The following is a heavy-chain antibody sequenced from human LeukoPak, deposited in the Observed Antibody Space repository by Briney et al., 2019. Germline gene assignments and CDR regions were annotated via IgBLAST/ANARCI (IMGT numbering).Heavy chain of an antibody. D-gene: IGHD2-15*01. V-gene: IGHV4-39*01. CDR2: IYYSGST. Sequence: SETLYLTCTVSAGSISSTSYYWGWIRQPPGKGLEWIGSIYYSGSTYYNPSLKSRVTISEDTSKNQFSLKLSSVTAADTAVYYCARARSGLDYWGQGTLVTVSS. CDR3: ARARSGLDY. J-gene: IGHJ4*02. CDR1: AGSISSTSYY.